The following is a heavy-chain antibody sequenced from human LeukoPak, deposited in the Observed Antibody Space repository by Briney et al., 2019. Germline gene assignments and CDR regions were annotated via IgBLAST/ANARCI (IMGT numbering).Heavy chain of an antibody. CDR2: IYHSGST. D-gene: IGHD6-13*01. CDR1: GGSISSSTW. J-gene: IGHJ4*02. Sequence: SETLSLTCAVSGGSISSSTWWSWVRQPPGKGLEWIGEIYHSGSTNYNPSLKSRVTISVDTSKNQFSLKLSSVTAADTAVYYCARLKPTARQQLLYFDYWGQGTLVTVSS. CDR3: ARLKPTARQQLLYFDY. V-gene: IGHV4-4*02.